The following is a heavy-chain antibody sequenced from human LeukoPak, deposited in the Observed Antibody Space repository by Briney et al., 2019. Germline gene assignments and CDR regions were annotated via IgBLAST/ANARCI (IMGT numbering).Heavy chain of an antibody. CDR2: IYSSGST. D-gene: IGHD4-23*01. Sequence: SETLSLTCTVSGGSINSYYWSWIRQPAGKGLEWIGRIYSSGSTNYNPSLKSRVSMSVDTSKNQFSLKLTSVTAADAALYYCARGGKATVVTMWGQGILVTVSS. J-gene: IGHJ4*02. V-gene: IGHV4-4*07. CDR1: GGSINSYY. CDR3: ARGGKATVVTM.